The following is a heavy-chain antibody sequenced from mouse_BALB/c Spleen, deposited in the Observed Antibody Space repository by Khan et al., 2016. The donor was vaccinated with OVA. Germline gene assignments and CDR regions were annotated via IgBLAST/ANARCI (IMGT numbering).Heavy chain of an antibody. CDR1: GYTFTTYT. J-gene: IGHJ3*01. D-gene: IGHD2-14*01. CDR2: IIPTNDYA. CDR3: ARGGSYYRSDGWFAY. V-gene: IGHV1-4*01. Sequence: VQLQQSGAELARPGASVKMSCKASGYTFTTYTIHWVKQGPGQGLEWIGYIIPTNDYANYNQKFKERATLTADKSSSTAYMQLSSLTSEESALYYGARGGSYYRSDGWFAYWGQGTLVTVSS.